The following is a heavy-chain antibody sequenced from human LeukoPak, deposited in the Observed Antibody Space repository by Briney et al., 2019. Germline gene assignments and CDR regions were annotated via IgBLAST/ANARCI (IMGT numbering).Heavy chain of an antibody. CDR1: GFTFSSYA. CDR2: ISGGGHNT. V-gene: IGHV3-23*01. J-gene: IGHJ4*02. D-gene: IGHD6-13*01. Sequence: GGSLRLSCAASGFTFSSYALSWVRQPPGKGLEWVSAISGGGHNTYYADSVKGRFTISRDNSKNTLFLQMNSLRAEDTAVYYCAKGRSSWYYPFDYWGQGTLVTVSS. CDR3: AKGRSSWYYPFDY.